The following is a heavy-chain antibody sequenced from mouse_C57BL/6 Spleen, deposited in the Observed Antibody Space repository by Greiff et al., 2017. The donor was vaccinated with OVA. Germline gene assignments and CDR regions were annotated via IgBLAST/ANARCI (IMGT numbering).Heavy chain of an antibody. V-gene: IGHV1-50*01. D-gene: IGHD3-3*01. CDR1: GYTFTSYW. CDR2: IDPSDIYT. Sequence: VHLQQPGAELVKPGASVKLSCKASGYTFTSYWMQWVKQRPGQGLEWIGEIDPSDIYTNYNQKFKGKATLTVDTSSSTAYMQLSSLTSEDSAVYYCARGGTDYWGQGTTLTVSS. CDR3: ARGGTDY. J-gene: IGHJ2*01.